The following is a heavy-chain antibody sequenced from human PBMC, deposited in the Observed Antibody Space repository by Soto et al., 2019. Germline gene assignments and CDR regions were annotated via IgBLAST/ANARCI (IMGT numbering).Heavy chain of an antibody. V-gene: IGHV1-69*04. D-gene: IGHD2-15*01. J-gene: IGHJ3*02. CDR1: GGTFSSYT. CDR2: IIPILGIA. CDR3: ARDGGEYGSGGSCYSFDAFDI. Sequence: ASVKVSCKASGGTFSSYTISWVRQAPGQGLEWMGRIIPILGIANYAQKFQGRVTITADKSTSTAYMELSSLRSEDTAVYYCARDGGEYGSGGSCYSFDAFDIWGQGTMVTVSS.